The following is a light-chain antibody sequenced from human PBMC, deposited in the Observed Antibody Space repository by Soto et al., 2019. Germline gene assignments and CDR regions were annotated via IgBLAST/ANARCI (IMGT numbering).Light chain of an antibody. CDR3: QQYGSSPPWT. V-gene: IGKV3-20*01. Sequence: EIVLTQSPGTLSWSPGERSTLSCSASQSVSSGYLAWYQQKPGQAPRLLISGASSRATGIPDRFSGSGSGTDFTLTISRLEPEDFAVYYCQQYGSSPPWTFGQGTKVDIK. J-gene: IGKJ1*01. CDR2: GAS. CDR1: QSVSSGY.